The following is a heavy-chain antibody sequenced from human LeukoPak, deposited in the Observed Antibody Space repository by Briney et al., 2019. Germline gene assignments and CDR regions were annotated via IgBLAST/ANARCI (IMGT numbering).Heavy chain of an antibody. V-gene: IGHV3-11*04. CDR2: ISSNGSTI. CDR1: GFTFSDYY. J-gene: IGHJ5*02. D-gene: IGHD2/OR15-2a*01. Sequence: NPGGSLRLSCAASGFTFSDYYMSWIRQAPGKGLEWVSYISSNGSTIYYADSVKGRFTISRDNAKNSLYLQMNSLRAEDTAVYYCASNSGYNWFDPWGQGTLVTVSS. CDR3: ASNSGYNWFDP.